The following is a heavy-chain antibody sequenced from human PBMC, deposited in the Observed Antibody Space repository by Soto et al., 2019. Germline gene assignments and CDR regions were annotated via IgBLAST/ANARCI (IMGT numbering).Heavy chain of an antibody. J-gene: IGHJ4*03. CDR3: TRDSSSCRGGHCYFDN. CDR2: IRSKANSYMT. D-gene: IGHD2-15*01. Sequence: PGGSLRLSCAVSGFTFSDHYMDWVRQAPGKGLEWVGRIRSKANSYMTEYAASVKGRFTISRDDSKNSLYLQMNSLKTEDTAVYYCTRDSSSCRGGHCYFDNWGQGTLVTVSS. V-gene: IGHV3-72*01. CDR1: GFTFSDHY.